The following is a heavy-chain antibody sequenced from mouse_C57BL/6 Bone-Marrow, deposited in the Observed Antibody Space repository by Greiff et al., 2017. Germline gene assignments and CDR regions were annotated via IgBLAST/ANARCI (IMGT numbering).Heavy chain of an antibody. V-gene: IGHV1-82*01. CDR1: GYAFSSSW. CDR3: AGLLDY. CDR2: IYPGDGDT. Sequence: VKLQQSGPELVKPGASVKISCKASGYAFSSSWMNWVKQRPGKGLEWIGRIYPGDGDTNYNGKFKGKATLTADKSSSTAYMQLSSLTSEDSAVYFCAGLLDYWGQGTTLTVSS. J-gene: IGHJ2*01.